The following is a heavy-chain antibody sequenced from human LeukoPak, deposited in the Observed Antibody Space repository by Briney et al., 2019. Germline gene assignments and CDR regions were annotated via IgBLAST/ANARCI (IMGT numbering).Heavy chain of an antibody. Sequence: SETLSLTCTVSGGSISSYYWSWIRQPPGKGLEGIGYIYYSGSTNYNPSLKSRVTISVDTSKNQFSLKLSSVTAADTAVYYCASPYSYGSSAFDIWGQGTMVTVSS. CDR3: ASPYSYGSSAFDI. D-gene: IGHD5-18*01. V-gene: IGHV4-59*01. CDR1: GGSISSYY. CDR2: IYYSGST. J-gene: IGHJ3*02.